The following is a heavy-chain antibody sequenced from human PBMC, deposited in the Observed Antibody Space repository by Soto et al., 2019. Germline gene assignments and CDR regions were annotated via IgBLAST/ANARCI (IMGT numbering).Heavy chain of an antibody. D-gene: IGHD2-15*01. Sequence: EVQLVESGGGLVQPGGSLRLSCAASGFTVSSNYMSWVRQAPGKGLEWVSVIYSGGSTYYADSVKGRFTISRHNSKNTLYLQMNSLRAEDTAVYYCAREGQEGYCSGGSCYNYFDYWGQGTLVTVSS. CDR3: AREGQEGYCSGGSCYNYFDY. V-gene: IGHV3-53*04. CDR2: IYSGGST. J-gene: IGHJ4*02. CDR1: GFTVSSNY.